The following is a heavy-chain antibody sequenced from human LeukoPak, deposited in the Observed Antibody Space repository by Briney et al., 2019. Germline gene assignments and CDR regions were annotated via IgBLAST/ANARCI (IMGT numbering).Heavy chain of an antibody. V-gene: IGHV4-39*07. CDR1: GGSISSSSYY. D-gene: IGHD1-26*01. Sequence: SETLSLTCTVSGGSISSSSYYWGWIRQPPGKGLEWIGSIYYSGSTYYNPSLKSRVTISLDTSKNQFSLKLNSVAAADTAVYYCARMLRTVWELPYYWGQGTLVTVSS. CDR2: IYYSGST. J-gene: IGHJ4*02. CDR3: ARMLRTVWELPYY.